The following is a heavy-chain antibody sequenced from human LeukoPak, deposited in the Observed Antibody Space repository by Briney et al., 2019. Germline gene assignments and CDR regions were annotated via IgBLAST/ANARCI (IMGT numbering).Heavy chain of an antibody. CDR2: IHPGDSDT. V-gene: IGHV5-51*01. CDR3: ARGDSGNY. Sequence: GESLKISCKGSGYSFPNYWIGWVRQMPGQGLEWMGIIHPGDSDTRYSPSFQGQVTISVDKSVSTAYLQWSSLKASDTAMYYCARGDSGNYWGQGTLVTVSS. CDR1: GYSFPNYW. J-gene: IGHJ4*02. D-gene: IGHD1-26*01.